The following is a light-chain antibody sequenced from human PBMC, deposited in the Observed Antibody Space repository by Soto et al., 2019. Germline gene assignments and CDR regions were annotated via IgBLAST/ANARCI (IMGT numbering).Light chain of an antibody. Sequence: PGERATLSCRASQSVSDHLAWYQQKPGQAPRLLIYDASNRATGIPARFSGSGSGTDFTLTISRLEPEDSAVYYCQQYGSSPTWTFGQGTKVDI. CDR1: QSVSDH. CDR2: DAS. V-gene: IGKV3-20*01. J-gene: IGKJ1*01. CDR3: QQYGSSPTWT.